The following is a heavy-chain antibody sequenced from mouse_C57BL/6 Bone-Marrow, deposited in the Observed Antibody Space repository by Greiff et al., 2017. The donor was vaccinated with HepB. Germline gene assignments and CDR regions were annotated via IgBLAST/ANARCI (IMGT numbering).Heavy chain of an antibody. V-gene: IGHV1-82*01. J-gene: IGHJ2*01. CDR2: IYPGDGDT. CDR3: ARGYYSIFDY. CDR1: GYAFSSSW. D-gene: IGHD2-5*01. Sequence: QVTLKESGPELVKPGASVKISCKASGYAFSSSWMNWVKQRPGKGLEWIGRIYPGDGDTNYNGKFKGKATLTADKSSSTAYMQLSSLTSEDSAVYFCARGYYSIFDYWGQGTTLTVSS.